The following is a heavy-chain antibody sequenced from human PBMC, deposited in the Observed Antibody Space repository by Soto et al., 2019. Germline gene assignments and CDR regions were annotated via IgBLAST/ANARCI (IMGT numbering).Heavy chain of an antibody. Sequence: GGSLRLSCAASGFTFSSYGMHWVRQAPGKGLEWVAVIWYDGSNKYYADSVKGRFTISRDNSKNTLYLQMNSLRAEDTAVYYCARQGDGDVDYYYYGMDVWGQGTLVTVSS. D-gene: IGHD4-17*01. V-gene: IGHV3-33*01. CDR2: IWYDGSNK. CDR3: ARQGDGDVDYYYYGMDV. CDR1: GFTFSSYG. J-gene: IGHJ6*02.